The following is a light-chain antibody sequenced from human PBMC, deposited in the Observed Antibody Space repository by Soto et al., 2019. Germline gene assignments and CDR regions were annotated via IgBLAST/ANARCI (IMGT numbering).Light chain of an antibody. J-gene: IGKJ4*01. CDR1: QSLLHSNGYNY. CDR3: MQARQSPIT. Sequence: DIVMTQSPLSLPVTPGEPSSISCRSSQSLLHSNGYNYLDWYLQKPGQSPQLLIYLGSNRASGVPDRFSGSGSGTDFSLKISRVEAEDVGVYYCMQARQSPITFGGGTKVDI. V-gene: IGKV2-28*01. CDR2: LGS.